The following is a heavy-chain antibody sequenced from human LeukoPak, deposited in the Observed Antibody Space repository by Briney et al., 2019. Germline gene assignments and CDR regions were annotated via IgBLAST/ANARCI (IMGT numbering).Heavy chain of an antibody. Sequence: SETLSLTCAVYGGSFSGYYWNWIRQSPGKGLEWIGDIDHIGKTNYHPSLKSRVTISSDTSNSQFSLQLTSVTDADTAVYYCAGVWVNFQHWGRGTLVTVSA. J-gene: IGHJ1*01. CDR1: GGSFSGYY. CDR3: AGVWVNFQH. D-gene: IGHD2-21*01. CDR2: IDHIGKT. V-gene: IGHV4-34*01.